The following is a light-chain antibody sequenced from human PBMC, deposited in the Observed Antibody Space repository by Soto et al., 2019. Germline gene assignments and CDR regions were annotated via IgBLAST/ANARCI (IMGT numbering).Light chain of an antibody. J-gene: IGKJ4*01. CDR2: DAS. V-gene: IGKV1-39*01. Sequence: DIQMTQSPSSLSASVGDSVTITCRASQTIGSNLNWYQQRPGKAPKLLIYDASGLQSEVPSRFSGSGSGTDFTLTISSLLPEDFATYFCQQSNSAPLTFGGGTKVEIK. CDR3: QQSNSAPLT. CDR1: QTIGSN.